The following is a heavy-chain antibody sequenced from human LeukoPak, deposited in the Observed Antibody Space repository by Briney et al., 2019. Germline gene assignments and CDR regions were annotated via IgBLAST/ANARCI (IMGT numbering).Heavy chain of an antibody. CDR3: ARAAEDPTLSGYYYMDV. Sequence: GGSLRLSCAASGFTFSSYWMSWVRQAPGKGLEWVANIKQDGSEKYYVDSVKGRFTISRDNAKNSLYLQMNSLRAEDTAVYYCARAAEDPTLSGYYYMDVWGKGTTVTISS. D-gene: IGHD2-2*01. J-gene: IGHJ6*03. CDR1: GFTFSSYW. CDR2: IKQDGSEK. V-gene: IGHV3-7*01.